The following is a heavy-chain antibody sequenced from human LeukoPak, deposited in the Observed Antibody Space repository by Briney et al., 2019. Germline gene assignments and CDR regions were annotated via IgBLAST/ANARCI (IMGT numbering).Heavy chain of an antibody. V-gene: IGHV4-61*01. CDR1: GGSVSSGSYY. CDR3: ARDTVSSSWCYGSYVDGMDV. Sequence: SETLSLTCTVSGGSVSSGSYYWSWIRQPPGKGLEWIGYIYYSGSTNYNPSLKSRVTISVDTSKNQFSLKLSSVTAADTAVYYCARDTVSSSWCYGSYVDGMDVWGQGTTVTVSS. CDR2: IYYSGST. J-gene: IGHJ6*02. D-gene: IGHD6-13*01.